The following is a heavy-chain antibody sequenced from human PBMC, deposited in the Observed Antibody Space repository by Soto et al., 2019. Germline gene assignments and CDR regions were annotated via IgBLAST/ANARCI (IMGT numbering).Heavy chain of an antibody. Sequence: GGSLRLSCAASGFTFSSYWMNWVRQAPGKGLELVANINEDGSVTSYVDSVKGRFTVSRDNTISSLYLQMSSLRVEDTALYYCAKGLSTPGIDYWGQGTLVTVSS. CDR1: GFTFSSYW. CDR2: INEDGSVT. D-gene: IGHD2-15*01. CDR3: AKGLSTPGIDY. J-gene: IGHJ4*01. V-gene: IGHV3-7*03.